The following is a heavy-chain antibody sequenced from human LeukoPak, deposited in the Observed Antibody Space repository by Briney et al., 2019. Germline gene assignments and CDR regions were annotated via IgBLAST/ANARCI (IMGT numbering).Heavy chain of an antibody. CDR3: AKGVYSSSWYNYFDY. CDR1: GGTFSSYA. D-gene: IGHD6-13*01. J-gene: IGHJ4*02. V-gene: IGHV3-23*01. Sequence: ASVKVSCKASGGTFSSYAMSWVRQAPGRGLEWVSAISGSGGSTYYADSVKGRFTISRDNSKNTLYLQMNSLRAEDTAVYYCAKGVYSSSWYNYFDYWGQGTLVTVSS. CDR2: ISGSGGST.